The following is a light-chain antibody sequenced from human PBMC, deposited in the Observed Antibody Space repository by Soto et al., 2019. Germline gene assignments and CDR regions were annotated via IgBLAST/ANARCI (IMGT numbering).Light chain of an antibody. Sequence: IQITQSPSTLSGSVGDRVTITCRASQAISSALAWYQQKPGKPPKLLIYDASTLQSGVPSRFSGTASGTDFTLTINSLQPEDFATYYCQQFNNWPVTFGPGTKVDI. CDR2: DAS. CDR1: QAISSA. CDR3: QQFNNWPVT. V-gene: IGKV1D-13*01. J-gene: IGKJ3*01.